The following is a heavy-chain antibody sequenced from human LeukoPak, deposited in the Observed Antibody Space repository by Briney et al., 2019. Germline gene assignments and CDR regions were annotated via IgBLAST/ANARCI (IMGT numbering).Heavy chain of an antibody. CDR3: ARGPGTVGLSP. Sequence: SETLSLTCNVSGGSFTNYYWSWIRQTPEKGLEWIGQINHSGDTSYNPSLRSRITLSVDRSKNQFSLKVTSVTAADTGVYYCARGPGTVGLSPWAQGTLVTVSS. CDR2: INHSGDT. V-gene: IGHV4-34*01. CDR1: GGSFTNYY. D-gene: IGHD1/OR15-1a*01. J-gene: IGHJ5*02.